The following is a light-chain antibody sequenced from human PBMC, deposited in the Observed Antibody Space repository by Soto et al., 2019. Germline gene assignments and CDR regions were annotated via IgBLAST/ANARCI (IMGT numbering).Light chain of an antibody. V-gene: IGKV3-15*01. Sequence: EIVMTQSPATLSVSPVERATLSCRASQSVSSNLAWYQQKPGQAPRLLIYGASTRATGIPARFSGSGSGTEFTLTISSLQSEDFAVYYCQQYTNWPLTFGGGTKVDI. CDR1: QSVSSN. CDR2: GAS. J-gene: IGKJ4*01. CDR3: QQYTNWPLT.